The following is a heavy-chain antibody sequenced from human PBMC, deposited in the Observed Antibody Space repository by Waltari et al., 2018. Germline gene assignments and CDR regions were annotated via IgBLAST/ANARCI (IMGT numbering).Heavy chain of an antibody. Sequence: QVQLVQSGAEVKKPGASVKVSCRASGYNFTSSDINWVRPATGQGLEWMGWMNPNSGNTDYAQKFQGRVTMTRNTSISTAYMELSSLRSEDTAVYYCARGYPFSFYGSGTYYNVYDYWGQGTLVTVSS. J-gene: IGHJ4*02. V-gene: IGHV1-8*01. CDR3: ARGYPFSFYGSGTYYNVYDY. D-gene: IGHD3-10*01. CDR1: GYNFTSSD. CDR2: MNPNSGNT.